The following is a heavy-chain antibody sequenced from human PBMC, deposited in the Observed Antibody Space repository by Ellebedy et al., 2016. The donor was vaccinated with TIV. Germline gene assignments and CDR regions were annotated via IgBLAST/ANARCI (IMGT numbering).Heavy chain of an antibody. CDR1: GYKFSSYG. V-gene: IGHV1-18*01. D-gene: IGHD3-10*01. CDR3: ARDRLRPHYGIDV. J-gene: IGHJ6*02. Sequence: ASVKVSXXPSGYKFSSYGISWVRPAPGQGLEWVGWISTFNGNTNYAQKFQGRVTVTADTSTSTAYMELRSLRSEDTAVYYCARDRLRPHYGIDVWGQGTTVTVSS. CDR2: ISTFNGNT.